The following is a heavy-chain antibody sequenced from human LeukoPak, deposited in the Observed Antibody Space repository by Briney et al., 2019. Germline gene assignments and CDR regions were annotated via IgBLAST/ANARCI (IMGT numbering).Heavy chain of an antibody. CDR1: GFTFSNYG. CDR2: IRYDGSNK. V-gene: IGHV3-30*02. CDR3: AKSFPTRAKGYMDV. J-gene: IGHJ6*03. D-gene: IGHD5-12*01. Sequence: GGSLRLSCAASGFTFSNYGMHWVRQAPGKGLEWVAFIRYDGSNKYYADSVKGRFTISRDNSKNTLYLQMNSLRAEDTAVYYCAKSFPTRAKGYMDVWGKGTTVTVSS.